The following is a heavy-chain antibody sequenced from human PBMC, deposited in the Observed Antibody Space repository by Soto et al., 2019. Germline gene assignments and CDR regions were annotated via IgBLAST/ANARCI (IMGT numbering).Heavy chain of an antibody. J-gene: IGHJ6*02. CDR3: ARDARNCGGDCPYYYGMDV. CDR1: RGTFSTYA. V-gene: IGHV1-46*03. D-gene: IGHD2-21*02. CDR2: IHPSGGST. Sequence: VSCKASRGTFSTYAISWVRQAPGQGLEWMGIIHPSGGSTSYAQKFQGRVTMTRDTSTSTVYMELSSLRSEDTAVYYCARDARNCGGDCPYYYGMDVWGQGTTVTVSS.